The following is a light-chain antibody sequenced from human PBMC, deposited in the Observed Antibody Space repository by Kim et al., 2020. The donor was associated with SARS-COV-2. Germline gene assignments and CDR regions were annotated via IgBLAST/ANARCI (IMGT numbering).Light chain of an antibody. CDR3: QQYDDLPIT. J-gene: IGKJ5*01. Sequence: VSVGDRVTLTCQASQDITNSLNWYQQKPGKAPRLLMYDVSNLEAGFPSRFSGRGSGTEFIFTISSLQPEDIATYYCQQYDDLPITFGQGTRLEIK. CDR2: DVS. V-gene: IGKV1-33*01. CDR1: QDITNS.